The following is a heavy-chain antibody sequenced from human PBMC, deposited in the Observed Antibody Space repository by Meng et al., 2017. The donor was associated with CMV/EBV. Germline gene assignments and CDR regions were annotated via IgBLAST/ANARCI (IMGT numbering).Heavy chain of an antibody. CDR3: EQGYTGP. J-gene: IGHJ5*02. CDR2: IIPIFGTA. V-gene: IGHV1-69*12. CDR1: GGTFSSYA. D-gene: IGHD1-26*01. Sequence: VQVLEVGAEMKKTGSWVTVSCKASGGTFSSYAISWVRQAPGQGLEGMGGIIPIFGTANYAQKFQGRVTITADESTSTAYMELSSLRSEDTAVYYCEQGYTGPWGQGTLVTVFS.